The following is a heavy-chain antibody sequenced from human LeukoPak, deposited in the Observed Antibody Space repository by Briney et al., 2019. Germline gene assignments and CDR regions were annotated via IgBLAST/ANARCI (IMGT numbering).Heavy chain of an antibody. CDR3: ARANKLGNVVLLFY. D-gene: IGHD3-16*01. CDR2: INPSGGST. Sequence: ASVKVSCKASGGTFTNYYMHWVRQAPGQGLEWMGVINPSGGSTTYAQKFQGRVTMTRDTSTSTVYMELSGLRSEDTAAYYCARANKLGNVVLLFYWGQGTLVTVSS. V-gene: IGHV1-46*01. CDR1: GGTFTNYY. J-gene: IGHJ4*02.